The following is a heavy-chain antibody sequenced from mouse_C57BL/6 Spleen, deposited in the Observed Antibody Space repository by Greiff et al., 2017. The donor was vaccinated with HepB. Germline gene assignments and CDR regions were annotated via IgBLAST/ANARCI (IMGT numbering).Heavy chain of an antibody. CDR3: ARFWDVGYYFDY. J-gene: IGHJ2*01. D-gene: IGHD4-1*01. CDR1: GYSFTGYY. V-gene: IGHV1-42*01. CDR2: INPSTGGT. Sequence: EVQLQQSGPELVKPGASVKISCKASGYSFTGYYMNWVKQSPEKSLEWIGEINPSTGGTTYNQKFKAKATLTVDKSSSTAYMQLKSLTSEDSAVYYCARFWDVGYYFDYWGQGTTLTVSS.